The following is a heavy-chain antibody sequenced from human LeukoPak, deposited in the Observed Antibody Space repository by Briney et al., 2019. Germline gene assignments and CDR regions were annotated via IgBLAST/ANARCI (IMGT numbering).Heavy chain of an antibody. CDR3: ARRIAAAGRRGYFEH. CDR2: INHSGST. V-gene: IGHV4-34*01. Sequence: SETLSLTCAVYGGSFSGYYWSWIRQPPGKGLEWIGEINHSGSTNYNPSLKSRVTISVDTSKNQFSLKLSSVTAADTAVYYCARRIAAAGRRGYFEHWGQGTLVTVSS. CDR1: GGSFSGYY. D-gene: IGHD6-13*01. J-gene: IGHJ1*01.